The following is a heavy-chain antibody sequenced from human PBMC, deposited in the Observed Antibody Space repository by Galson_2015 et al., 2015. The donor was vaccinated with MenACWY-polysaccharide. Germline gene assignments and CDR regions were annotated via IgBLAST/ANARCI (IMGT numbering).Heavy chain of an antibody. CDR3: AKGIIATYYSALDY. D-gene: IGHD2-2*02. V-gene: IGHV3-30*18. CDR2: ISYDGIHK. J-gene: IGHJ4*02. CDR1: GFTFTASG. Sequence: SLRLSCAASGFTFTASGMHWVRQAPGKGLEWVAVISYDGIHKHYTNSVRGRFTISRDNSKNTLYLQINSLRAEDTAVYYCAKGIIATYYSALDYWGQGTLVTVSS.